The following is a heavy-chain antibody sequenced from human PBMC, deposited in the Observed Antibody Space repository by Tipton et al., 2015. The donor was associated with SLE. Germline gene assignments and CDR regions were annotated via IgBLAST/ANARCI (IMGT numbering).Heavy chain of an antibody. V-gene: IGHV3-9*01. J-gene: IGHJ3*02. CDR1: GFTFSSYG. Sequence: SLRLSCAASGFTFSSYGMHWVRQAPGKGLEWVSGISWNSGSIGYADSVKGRFTISRDNAKNSLYLQMNSLRAEDTALYYCAKGRAAAGADAFDIWGQGTMVTVSS. D-gene: IGHD6-13*01. CDR2: ISWNSGSI. CDR3: AKGRAAAGADAFDI.